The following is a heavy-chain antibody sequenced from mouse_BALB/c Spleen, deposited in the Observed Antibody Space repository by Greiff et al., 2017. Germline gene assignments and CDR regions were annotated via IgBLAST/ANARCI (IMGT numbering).Heavy chain of an antibody. CDR3: TREELGRDYAMDY. J-gene: IGHJ4*01. V-gene: IGHV5-6-4*01. CDR1: GFTFSSYT. Sequence: EVKLMESGGGLVKPGGSLKLSCAASGFTFSSYTMSWVRQTPEKRLEWVATISSGGSYTYYPDSVKGRFTISRDNAKNTLYLQMSSLKPEDTAMYYSTREELGRDYAMDYWGQGTSVTVSS. CDR2: ISSGGSYT. D-gene: IGHD4-1*01.